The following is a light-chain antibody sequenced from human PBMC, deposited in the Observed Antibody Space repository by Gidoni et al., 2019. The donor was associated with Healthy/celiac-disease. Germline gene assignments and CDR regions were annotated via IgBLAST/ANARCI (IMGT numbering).Light chain of an antibody. CDR1: NIGSKS. CDR3: QVWDSSSHYV. CDR2: YDS. V-gene: IGLV3-21*04. Sequence: SYVLTQPPSVSVAPGKTARITCGGNNIGSKSVHWYQQKPGQAPVLVIYYDSDRPSGIPERFSGSNSGNTATLTISRVEAGDEADYYCQVWDSSSHYVFGTGTKVTVL. J-gene: IGLJ1*01.